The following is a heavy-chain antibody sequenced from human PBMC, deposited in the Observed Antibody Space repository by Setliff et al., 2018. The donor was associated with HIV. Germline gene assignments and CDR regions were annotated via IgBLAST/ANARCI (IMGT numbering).Heavy chain of an antibody. D-gene: IGHD4-17*01. J-gene: IGHJ3*01. Sequence: ASVKVSCKASGSTFTGYHMHWVRQAPGQGLEWMGWINPNSGGTNYSQKFQGRVTMTRDTSISKAYMELSRLRSDDTAVYYCARAPYGDYGINFNAFDLWGQGTLVTVSS. CDR2: INPNSGGT. V-gene: IGHV1-2*02. CDR1: GSTFTGYH. CDR3: ARAPYGDYGINFNAFDL.